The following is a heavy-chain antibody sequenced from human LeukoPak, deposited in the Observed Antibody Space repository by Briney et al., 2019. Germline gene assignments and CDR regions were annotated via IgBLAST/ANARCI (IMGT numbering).Heavy chain of an antibody. CDR2: INHSGST. V-gene: IGHV4-34*01. Sequence: SETLSLTCTVSGGSISSYYWSWIRQPPGKGLEWIGEINHSGSTNYNPSLKSRVTISVDTSKNQFSLKLSSVTAADTAVYYCARGRYFDWLLLRYYGMDVWGQGTTVTVSS. D-gene: IGHD3-9*01. CDR3: ARGRYFDWLLLRYYGMDV. J-gene: IGHJ6*02. CDR1: GGSISSYY.